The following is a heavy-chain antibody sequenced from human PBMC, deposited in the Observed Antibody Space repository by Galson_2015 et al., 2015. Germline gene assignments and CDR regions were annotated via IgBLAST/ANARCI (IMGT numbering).Heavy chain of an antibody. V-gene: IGHV5-51*01. J-gene: IGHJ5*02. CDR3: AKTGAAGVQNWFAT. D-gene: IGHD6-13*01. CDR2: IYPDDADT. Sequence: QSGAEVKKPGESLKISCKAFGYSFTKFWIGWVRQLPGKGLEWMGIIYPDDADTRYSPSFQGQVTMSVDKSINTAYLHWNTLRASDTAIYYCAKTGAAGVQNWFATWGQGTLVTVSS. CDR1: GYSFTKFW.